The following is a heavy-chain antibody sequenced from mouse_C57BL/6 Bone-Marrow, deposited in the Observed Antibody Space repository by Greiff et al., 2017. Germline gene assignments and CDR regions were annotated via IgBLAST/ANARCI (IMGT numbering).Heavy chain of an antibody. CDR1: GYTFTTYP. Sequence: LVESGAELVKPGASVKMSCKASGYTFTTYPIEWMKQNHGKSLEWIGNFHPYNDDTKYNEKFKGKATLTVEKSSSTVYLELSRLTSDDSAVYYCARPHYGNYGWYFDVWGTGTTVTVSS. D-gene: IGHD2-1*01. CDR3: ARPHYGNYGWYFDV. J-gene: IGHJ1*03. CDR2: FHPYNDDT. V-gene: IGHV1-47*01.